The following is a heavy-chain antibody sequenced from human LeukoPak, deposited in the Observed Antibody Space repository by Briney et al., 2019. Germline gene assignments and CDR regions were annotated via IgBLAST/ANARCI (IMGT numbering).Heavy chain of an antibody. D-gene: IGHD2-2*01. J-gene: IGHJ5*02. Sequence: PGGSLRLSCAASGLTFSSYGMHWVRQAPGKGLEWVAVISYDGTIRNYADSVKGRFTISRDNSKNTLYLQMNSLTAEDTALYYCAKGGCISTTCYLANPWGQGTLVTVSS. V-gene: IGHV3-30*18. CDR1: GLTFSSYG. CDR3: AKGGCISTTCYLANP. CDR2: ISYDGTIR.